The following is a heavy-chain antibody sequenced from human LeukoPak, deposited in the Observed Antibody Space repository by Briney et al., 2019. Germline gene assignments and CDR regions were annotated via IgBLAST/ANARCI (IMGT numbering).Heavy chain of an antibody. CDR3: AKEVVPAAIQIRGYFDY. V-gene: IGHV3-23*01. D-gene: IGHD2-2*01. Sequence: GGSLRLSCAASGFTYSSYAMSWVRQAPGKGLEWVSAISVSGGSTYYADSVKGRFTISRDNSKNTLYLQMNSLRAEDTAVYYCAKEVVPAAIQIRGYFDYWGQGTLVTVSS. J-gene: IGHJ4*02. CDR1: GFTYSSYA. CDR2: ISVSGGST.